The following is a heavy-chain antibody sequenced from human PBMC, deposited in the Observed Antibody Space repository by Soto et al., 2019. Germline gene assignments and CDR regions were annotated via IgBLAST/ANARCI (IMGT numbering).Heavy chain of an antibody. V-gene: IGHV5-51*01. CDR3: AGGGVRGVITRTRDYYGMDV. CDR2: IYPGDSDT. CDR1: GYSFTSYW. D-gene: IGHD3-10*01. Sequence: GESLKISCKGPGYSFTSYWIGWVRQMPGKGLEWMGIIYPGDSDTRYSPSFQGQVTISADKSISTAYLQWSSLKASDTAMYYCAGGGVRGVITRTRDYYGMDVWGQGTTVTVSS. J-gene: IGHJ6*02.